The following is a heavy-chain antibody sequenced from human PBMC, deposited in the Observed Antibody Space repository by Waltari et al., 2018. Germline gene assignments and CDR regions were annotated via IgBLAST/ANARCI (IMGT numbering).Heavy chain of an antibody. V-gene: IGHV4-39*01. J-gene: IGHJ4*02. Sequence: HLQESGPGLVKPSETLSLTCAVSGGSISSTSYYWGWIRQPPGKGREWIGNIYYGVSTYYNPSLRSRVTMSAETSKNQFSLKLSSVTAADTAVYYCARHGGDRWLYNSRTPTHIDYWGQGILVTVSS. CDR1: GGSISSTSYY. CDR3: ARHGGDRWLYNSRTPTHIDY. D-gene: IGHD3-22*01. CDR2: IYYGVST.